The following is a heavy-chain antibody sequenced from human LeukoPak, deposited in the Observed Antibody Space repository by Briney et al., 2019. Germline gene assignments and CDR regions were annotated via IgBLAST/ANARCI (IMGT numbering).Heavy chain of an antibody. J-gene: IGHJ4*02. CDR2: IYHSGST. V-gene: IGHV4-4*02. Sequence: SETLSLTCAVSGGSISSSNWWSWVRQPPGKGLEWIGEIYHSGSTNYNPSLKSRVTISVDKSKNQFSLKLSSVTAADTAVYYCARVTTVTTGDKFDYWGQGTLVTVSS. D-gene: IGHD4-11*01. CDR3: ARVTTVTTGDKFDY. CDR1: GGSISSSNW.